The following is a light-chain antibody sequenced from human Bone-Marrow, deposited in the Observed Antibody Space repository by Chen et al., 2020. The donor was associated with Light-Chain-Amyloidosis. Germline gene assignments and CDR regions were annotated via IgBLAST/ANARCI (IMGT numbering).Light chain of an antibody. CDR2: EVT. CDR1: SSDVGVDNH. CDR3: SSYTITNTLV. V-gene: IGLV2-14*01. Sequence: QSALTQPAPVSGSPGQSITISCTGTSSDVGVDNHVSWYQPHPDKAPKLMIYEVTNRSSWVPDRFSGSKSDNAAPLTISGLQTEDEADYFCSSYTITNTLVFGSGTRVTVL. J-gene: IGLJ1*01.